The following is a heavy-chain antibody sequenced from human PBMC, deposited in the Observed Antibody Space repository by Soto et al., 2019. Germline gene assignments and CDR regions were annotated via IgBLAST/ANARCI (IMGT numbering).Heavy chain of an antibody. D-gene: IGHD3-16*02. V-gene: IGHV4-34*01. Sequence: SETLSLTCAVYGGSFSGYYWSWIRQPPGKGLEWIGEINHSGSTNYNPSLKSRVTISVDTSKNQFSLKLSSVTAADTAVYYCARMPHWGSYRSPFDYWGQGTLVTVSS. CDR1: GGSFSGYY. J-gene: IGHJ4*02. CDR3: ARMPHWGSYRSPFDY. CDR2: INHSGST.